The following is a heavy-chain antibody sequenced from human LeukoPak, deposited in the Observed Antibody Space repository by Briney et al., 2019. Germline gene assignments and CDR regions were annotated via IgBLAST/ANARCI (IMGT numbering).Heavy chain of an antibody. CDR2: FDPEDGET. CDR1: GYTLTKLS. J-gene: IGHJ4*02. D-gene: IGHD6-6*01. CDR3: ATDPGYSSSSLDY. V-gene: IGHV1-24*01. Sequence: ASVKVSCKVSGYTLTKLSMHWVRQAPGKGLEWMGGFDPEDGETIYAQKFQGRVTMTEDTSTDTAYMELSSLRSEDTAVYYCATDPGYSSSSLDYWGQGTLVTVSS.